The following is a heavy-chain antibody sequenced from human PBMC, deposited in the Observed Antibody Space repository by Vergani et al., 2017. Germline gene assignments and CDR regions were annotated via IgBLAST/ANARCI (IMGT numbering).Heavy chain of an antibody. CDR2: IYSGGST. J-gene: IGHJ3*02. CDR1: GFTVSSNY. Sequence: EVQLVESGGGLIQPGGSLRLSCAASGFTVSSNYMSWVRQAPGKGLEWVSVIYSGGSTYYADSVKGRFTISRDNSKNTLYLQMNSLRAEDTAVYYCARVTPSPLDDAFDIWGQGTMGTVSS. V-gene: IGHV3-53*01. CDR3: ARVTPSPLDDAFDI. D-gene: IGHD1-14*01.